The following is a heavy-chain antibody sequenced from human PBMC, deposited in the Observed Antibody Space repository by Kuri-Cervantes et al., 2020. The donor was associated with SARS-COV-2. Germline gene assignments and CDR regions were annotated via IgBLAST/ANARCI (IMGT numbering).Heavy chain of an antibody. Sequence: GGSLRLSCAASGFTFSSYAMHWVRQALGKGLEWVAVISYDGSNKYYADSVKGRFTISRDNSKNTLYLQMNSLRAEDTAVYYCANPSSHYYDSSGYYYDDAFDIWGQGTMVTVSS. V-gene: IGHV3-30-3*01. CDR1: GFTFSSYA. D-gene: IGHD3-22*01. CDR2: ISYDGSNK. J-gene: IGHJ3*02. CDR3: ANPSSHYYDSSGYYYDDAFDI.